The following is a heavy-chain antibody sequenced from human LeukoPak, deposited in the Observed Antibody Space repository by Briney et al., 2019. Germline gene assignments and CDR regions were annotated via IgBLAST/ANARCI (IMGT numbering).Heavy chain of an antibody. J-gene: IGHJ6*03. CDR2: IHYTGST. D-gene: IGHD6-19*01. CDR1: GGSINSYY. V-gene: IGHV4-59*12. Sequence: SETLSLTCTVSGGSINSYYWSWIRQPPGKGLECIGYIHYTGSTNYNPSLKSRVTISVDTSKNQFSLKLSSVTAADTAVYYCARLHSSGWYWRYYYYYMDVWGKGTTVTISS. CDR3: ARLHSSGWYWRYYYYYMDV.